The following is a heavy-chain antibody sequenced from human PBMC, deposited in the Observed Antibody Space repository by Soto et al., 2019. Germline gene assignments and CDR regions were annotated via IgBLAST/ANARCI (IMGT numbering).Heavy chain of an antibody. CDR1: GGTFSSYA. J-gene: IGHJ6*02. V-gene: IGHV1-69*01. Sequence: QVQLVQSGAEVKKPGSSVKVSCKAPGGTFSSYAVSWVRQAPGQGLEWMGGIIPIFGTAKYAQKFQGRVTITADESTSTGYMELMNPRSEDTAVYYCARSQGGSSSLDIYYYYYYGMDVWGQGTTVTVSS. D-gene: IGHD2-15*01. CDR2: IIPIFGTA. CDR3: ARSQGGSSSLDIYYYYYYGMDV.